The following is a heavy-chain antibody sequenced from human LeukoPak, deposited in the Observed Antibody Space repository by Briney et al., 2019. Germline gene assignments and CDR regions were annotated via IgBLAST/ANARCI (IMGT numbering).Heavy chain of an antibody. CDR1: GGSISSYY. V-gene: IGHV4-59*01. J-gene: IGHJ4*02. CDR3: ARQPSIAAAGDY. D-gene: IGHD6-13*01. CDR2: IYYSGST. Sequence: KPSETLSLTCTVSGGSISSYYWSWIRQPPGKGLEWIGYIYYSGSTNYNPSLKSRVTISVDTSKNQFSLKLSSVTAADTAVYYCARQPSIAAAGDYWGQGTLVTVSS.